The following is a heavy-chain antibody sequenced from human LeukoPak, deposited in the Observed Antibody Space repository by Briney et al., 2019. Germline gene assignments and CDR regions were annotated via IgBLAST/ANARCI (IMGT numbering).Heavy chain of an antibody. CDR2: ISYDGSNK. CDR3: ARAPGYSSTNYFFDY. V-gene: IGHV3-30*03. J-gene: IGHJ4*02. D-gene: IGHD6-13*01. CDR1: GFTFSSYG. Sequence: GRSLRLSCAASGFTFSSYGMHWVRQAPGKGLEWVAVISYDGSNKYYADSVKGRFTVSRDNSKNTLYLQMNSLRAEDTAVYYCARAPGYSSTNYFFDYWGQGILVTVSS.